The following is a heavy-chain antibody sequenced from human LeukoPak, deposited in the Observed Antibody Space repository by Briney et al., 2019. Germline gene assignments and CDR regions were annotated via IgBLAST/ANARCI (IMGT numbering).Heavy chain of an antibody. Sequence: KPSETLSLTCAVYGGSFSGYYGSWIRQPPGKGLEWIGEINHSGSTNYNPSLKSRVTISVDTSKNQFSLKLSSVTAADTAVYYCARAEGYCSSTSCYGYWFDPWGQGTLVTVSS. CDR1: GGSFSGYY. D-gene: IGHD2-2*01. J-gene: IGHJ5*02. CDR3: ARAEGYCSSTSCYGYWFDP. V-gene: IGHV4-34*01. CDR2: INHSGST.